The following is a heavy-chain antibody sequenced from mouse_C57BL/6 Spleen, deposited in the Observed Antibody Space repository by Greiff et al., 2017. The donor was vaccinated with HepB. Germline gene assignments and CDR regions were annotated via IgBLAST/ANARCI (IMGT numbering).Heavy chain of an antibody. CDR1: GFTFSSYG. CDR3: ARHIGSSYEAMDY. Sequence: DVKLVESGGDLVKPGGSLKLSCAASGFTFSSYGMSWVRQTPDKRLEWVATISSGGSYTYYPDSVKGRFTISRDNAKNTLYLQMSSLKSEDTAMYYCARHIGSSYEAMDYWGQGTSVTVSS. D-gene: IGHD1-1*01. CDR2: ISSGGSYT. J-gene: IGHJ4*01. V-gene: IGHV5-6*02.